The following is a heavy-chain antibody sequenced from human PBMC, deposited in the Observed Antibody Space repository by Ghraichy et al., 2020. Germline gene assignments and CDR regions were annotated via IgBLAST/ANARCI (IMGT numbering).Heavy chain of an antibody. D-gene: IGHD6-19*01. CDR3: ARIIVVAGTGPVDY. CDR1: GGSFSGYY. J-gene: IGHJ4*02. V-gene: IGHV4-34*01. CDR2: INHSGST. Sequence: SQTLSLTCAVYGGSFSGYYWSWIRQPPGKGLEWIGEINHSGSTNYNPSLKSRVTISVDTSKNQFSLKLSSVTAADTAVYYCARIIVVAGTGPVDYWGQGTLVTVSS.